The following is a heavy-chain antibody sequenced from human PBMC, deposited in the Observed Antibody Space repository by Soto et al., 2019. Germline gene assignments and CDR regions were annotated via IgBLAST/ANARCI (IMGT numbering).Heavy chain of an antibody. D-gene: IGHD3-3*01. CDR2: INPNSGGT. CDR1: GYTFTGDY. J-gene: IGHJ6*02. CDR3: ARSAGDDFWSGYYYYYYYGMDV. V-gene: IGHV1-2*04. Sequence: ASVKVSCKASGYTFTGDYMHWVRQAPGQGLEWMGWINPNSGGTNYAQKFQGWVTMTRDTSISTAYMELSRLRSDDTAVYYCARSAGDDFWSGYYYYYYYGMDVWGQGTTVTVSS.